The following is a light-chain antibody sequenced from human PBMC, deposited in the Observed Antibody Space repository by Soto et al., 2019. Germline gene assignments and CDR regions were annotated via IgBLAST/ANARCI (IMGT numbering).Light chain of an antibody. Sequence: DIQMTQSPSSLSASVGDRVTITCRASQSIRTYLNWYQQKPGKAPKLLIYSASNLESGVPSRFSGSGSETDFTLTISGLQPEDFAGYYCQQSYSTPRTFDQGTKVEIK. V-gene: IGKV1-39*01. CDR3: QQSYSTPRT. CDR1: QSIRTY. J-gene: IGKJ1*01. CDR2: SAS.